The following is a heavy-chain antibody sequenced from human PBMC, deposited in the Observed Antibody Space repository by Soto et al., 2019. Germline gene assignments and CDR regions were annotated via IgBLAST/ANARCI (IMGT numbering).Heavy chain of an antibody. D-gene: IGHD3-22*01. Sequence: GGSLRLSCAASGFTFRNAWMNWVRQAPGKGLEWVGRIKSSTDGGTIDYAEFVKGRFTISRDDSKDTLYLQMSSLRTEDTAVYYCMTSVGRIGYKCRWGQGTLVTVSS. V-gene: IGHV3-15*07. CDR2: IKSSTDGGTI. CDR1: GFTFRNAW. J-gene: IGHJ4*02. CDR3: MTSVGRIGYKCR.